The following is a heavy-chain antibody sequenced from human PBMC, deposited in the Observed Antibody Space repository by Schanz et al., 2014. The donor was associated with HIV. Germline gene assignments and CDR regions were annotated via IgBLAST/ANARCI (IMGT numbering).Heavy chain of an antibody. V-gene: IGHV3-21*02. CDR1: GFIFSSYT. CDR2: ISGNSRYI. J-gene: IGHJ4*02. Sequence: VQLVESGGGVVQPGKSLRLSCAASGFIFSSYTIYWVRQTPEKGLEWVSSISGNSRYIYYAESVKGRFTISRDNAKNSLYLQMIFMRAEDTAVYYCARDSGSYVYFDDWGQGTLVTVSS. CDR3: ARDSGSYVYFDD. D-gene: IGHD1-26*01.